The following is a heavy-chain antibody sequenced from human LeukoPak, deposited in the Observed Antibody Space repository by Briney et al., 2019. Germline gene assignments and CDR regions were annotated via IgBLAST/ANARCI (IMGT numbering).Heavy chain of an antibody. CDR1: GYTFTSYD. V-gene: IGHV1-8*01. CDR2: MNPNSGNT. Sequence: ASVKVSCKASGYTFTSYDINWVRQATGQGLEWMGWMNPNSGNTGYAQKFQGRVTMTRDTSISTAYMGLSRLRSDDTAVYYCASITIFDDAFDIWGQGTMVTVSS. D-gene: IGHD3-9*01. J-gene: IGHJ3*02. CDR3: ASITIFDDAFDI.